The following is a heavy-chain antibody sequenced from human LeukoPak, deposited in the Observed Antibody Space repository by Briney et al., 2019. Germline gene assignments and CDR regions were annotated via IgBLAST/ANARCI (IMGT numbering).Heavy chain of an antibody. Sequence: GGSLRLSCAASGFTFSSYEMNWVRPAPGKGLEWVSYIDNSGNTIYYADSVKGRFTISRDNAKNSLYLQINSLRAEDTAVYYCAREGFFMVRGVIIRKGYFDYWGQGTLVTVSS. V-gene: IGHV3-48*03. CDR2: IDNSGNTI. D-gene: IGHD3-10*01. CDR3: AREGFFMVRGVIIRKGYFDY. CDR1: GFTFSSYE. J-gene: IGHJ4*02.